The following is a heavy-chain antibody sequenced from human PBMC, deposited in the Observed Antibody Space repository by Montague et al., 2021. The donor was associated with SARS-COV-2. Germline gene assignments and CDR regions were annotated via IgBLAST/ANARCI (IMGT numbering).Heavy chain of an antibody. Sequence: SETLSLTCNVAGDSIISSSYYWGWIRQPPGRGLEWIGSIYYDGSTYYNPSFKSRVTISVDTSKTQFSLKLSSVTAADTAVYSCARRVHPAVVSGAIDYWGQGTLVTVSS. CDR3: ARRVHPAVVSGAIDY. CDR1: GDSIISSSYY. D-gene: IGHD6-19*01. J-gene: IGHJ4*02. V-gene: IGHV4-39*01. CDR2: IYYDGST.